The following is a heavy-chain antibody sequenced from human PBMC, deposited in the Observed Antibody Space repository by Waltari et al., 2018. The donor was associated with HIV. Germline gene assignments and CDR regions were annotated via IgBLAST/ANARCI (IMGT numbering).Heavy chain of an antibody. Sequence: QVKLVQSGAEVKKPGASVKVSCKASGYTFTNYYIHWVRQAPGQGLEWIARSNPSGGNTSHAQKFHGRVTMTRDTSTSAVDMELSSLRSEDTAVYYFSRDKAVGIITSVFNIWGQGTMVSVSS. D-gene: IGHD3-3*01. CDR3: SRDKAVGIITSVFNI. CDR2: SNPSGGNT. V-gene: IGHV1-46*01. J-gene: IGHJ3*02. CDR1: GYTFTNYY.